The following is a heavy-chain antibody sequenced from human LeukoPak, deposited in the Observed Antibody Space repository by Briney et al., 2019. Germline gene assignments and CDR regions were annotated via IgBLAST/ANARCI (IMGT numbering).Heavy chain of an antibody. V-gene: IGHV3-30*18. CDR1: GFTFSSYG. CDR2: ISYDGSNK. J-gene: IGHJ4*02. Sequence: GGSLRLSCAASGFTFSSYGMHWVRQAPGKGLEWVAVISYDGSNKYYADSVKGRFTISRDNSKNTLYLQMNSLRAEDTAVYYCAKDRDLWPLWFGELSLDYWGQGTLVTVSS. D-gene: IGHD3-10*01. CDR3: AKDRDLWPLWFGELSLDY.